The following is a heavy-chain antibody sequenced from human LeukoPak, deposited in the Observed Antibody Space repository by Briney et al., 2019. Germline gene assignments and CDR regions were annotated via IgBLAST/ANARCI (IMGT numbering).Heavy chain of an antibody. Sequence: PSETLSLTCAVYGGSFSGYYWSWIRQPPGKGLEWIGEINHSGSTYYNPSLKSRVTISVDTSKNQFSLKLSSVTAADTAVYYCARDLDSLSSSFDYWGQGTLVTVSS. CDR2: INHSGST. V-gene: IGHV4-34*01. CDR3: ARDLDSLSSSFDY. D-gene: IGHD6-13*01. CDR1: GGSFSGYY. J-gene: IGHJ4*02.